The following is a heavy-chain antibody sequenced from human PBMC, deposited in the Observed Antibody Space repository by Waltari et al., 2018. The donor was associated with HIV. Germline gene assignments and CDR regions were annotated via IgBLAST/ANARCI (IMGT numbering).Heavy chain of an antibody. D-gene: IGHD6-13*01. CDR1: GFTFSSYA. Sequence: EVQLLESGGGLVQPGGSLRLSCAASGFTFSSYAMSWVRQAPGKGLEWVSAISGSGGSTYYADSVKGRFTISRDNSKNTLYLQMNSLRAEDTAVYYCAKDQFIAAAGRQDWFDPWGQGTLVTVSS. J-gene: IGHJ5*02. CDR3: AKDQFIAAAGRQDWFDP. CDR2: ISGSGGST. V-gene: IGHV3-23*01.